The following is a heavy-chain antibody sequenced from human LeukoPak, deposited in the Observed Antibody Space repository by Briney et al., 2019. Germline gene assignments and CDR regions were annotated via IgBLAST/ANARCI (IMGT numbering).Heavy chain of an antibody. CDR1: GGSISSGSYY. CDR2: IYTSGST. V-gene: IGHV4-61*02. D-gene: IGHD5-12*01. CDR3: ARASATAFDY. Sequence: PSETLSLTCTVSGGSISSGSYYWSWIRQPAGKGLEWIGRIYTSGSTNYNPSLKSRVTISVDTSRNQFSLKLSSVTAADTAVYYCARASATAFDYWGQGTLVTASS. J-gene: IGHJ4*02.